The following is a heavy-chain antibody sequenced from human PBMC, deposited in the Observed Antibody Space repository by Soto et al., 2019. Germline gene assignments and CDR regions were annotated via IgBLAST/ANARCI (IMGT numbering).Heavy chain of an antibody. CDR3: ARDWGNPQIPEDFYYYYYYGMDV. V-gene: IGHV3-48*02. CDR1: GFTFSSYS. CDR2: ISSSSSTI. D-gene: IGHD3-16*01. Sequence: GGSLRLSCAASGFTFSSYSMNWVRQAPGKGLEWVSYISSSSSTIYYADSVKGRFTISRDNAKNSLYLQMNSLRDEDTAVYYCARDWGNPQIPEDFYYYYYYGMDVWGQGTTVTVSS. J-gene: IGHJ6*02.